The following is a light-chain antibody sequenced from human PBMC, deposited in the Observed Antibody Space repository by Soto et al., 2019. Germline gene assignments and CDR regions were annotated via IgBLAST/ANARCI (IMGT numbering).Light chain of an antibody. CDR3: QQYNSYSQFT. CDR1: QSIKNW. CDR2: KAS. Sequence: DIQMTQSPSTLSASVGDRVTITCRASQSIKNWLAWYQQKPGEAPKLLIYKASTLESGVPSRFSGSGSGTEFTLTISCLQPDAVATYHCQQYNSYSQFTFGPGTKVDIK. V-gene: IGKV1-5*03. J-gene: IGKJ3*01.